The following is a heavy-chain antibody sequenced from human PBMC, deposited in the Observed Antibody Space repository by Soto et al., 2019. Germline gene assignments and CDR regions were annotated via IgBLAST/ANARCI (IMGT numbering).Heavy chain of an antibody. V-gene: IGHV3-23*01. CDR3: ARAGPRGAFDI. CDR1: GFTFSSNS. CDR2: ISGSGGST. J-gene: IGHJ3*02. D-gene: IGHD1-26*01. Sequence: PVGSLRLSCSPSGFTFSSNSISWTRHPPGKRLEWVSPISGSGGSTYHADSVKGRFTSSRDNSKNTLYLQMNTLRADDTAVCYCARAGPRGAFDIWRHGTMVTVSS.